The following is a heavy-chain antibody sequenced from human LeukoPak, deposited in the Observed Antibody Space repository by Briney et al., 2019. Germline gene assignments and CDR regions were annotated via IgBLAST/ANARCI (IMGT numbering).Heavy chain of an antibody. CDR3: ARGIAAAYYFDY. CDR2: ISSSSSYI. D-gene: IGHD6-13*01. V-gene: IGHV3-21*01. CDR1: GFTFSSYW. J-gene: IGHJ4*02. Sequence: PGGSLRLSCAASGFTFSSYWMSWVRQAPGKGLEWVSSISSSSSYIYYADSVKGRFTISRDNAKNSLYLQMNSLRAEDTAVYYCARGIAAAYYFDYWGQGTLVTVSS.